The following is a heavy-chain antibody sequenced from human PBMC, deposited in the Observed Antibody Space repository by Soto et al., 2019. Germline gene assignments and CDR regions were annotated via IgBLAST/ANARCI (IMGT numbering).Heavy chain of an antibody. CDR2: IGTTGVA. CDR1: GFIFSDYD. CDR3: ARDVNDFWSGYLY. Sequence: EVQLVESGGGLVHPGGSLRLSCAASGFIFSDYDMHWVRRLRGKGLEWVAAIGTTGVAYYPGSGGGRFTISRDNSKSTVYLQMDSLRAEDTAVYYCARDVNDFWSGYLYWGQGTLVTVSS. J-gene: IGHJ4*02. V-gene: IGHV3-13*01. D-gene: IGHD3-3*01.